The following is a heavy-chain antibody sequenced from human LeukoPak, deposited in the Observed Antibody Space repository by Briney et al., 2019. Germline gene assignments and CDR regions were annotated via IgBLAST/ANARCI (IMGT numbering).Heavy chain of an antibody. V-gene: IGHV1-2*06. CDR3: ARDCSGGSCYSH. CDR1: GCTFTGYY. CDR2: INPNSGGT. Sequence: GASVKVSCKASGCTFTGYYMHWVRQAPGQGLEWMGRINPNSGGTNYAQKFQGRVTMTRDTSISTAYMELSRLRSDDTAVYYCARDCSGGSCYSHWGQGTLVTVSS. J-gene: IGHJ4*02. D-gene: IGHD2-15*01.